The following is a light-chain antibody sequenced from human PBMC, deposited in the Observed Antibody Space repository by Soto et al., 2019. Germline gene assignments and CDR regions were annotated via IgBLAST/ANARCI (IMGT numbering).Light chain of an antibody. CDR2: SNN. CDR3: ASWDYTRSRDV. J-gene: IGLJ1*01. Sequence: QSVLTQSPSTSATPGQGVSISCTGGSSNIGTFYVSWYQHVPATTPRKLIYSNNQQPPAGPARFSGSHSRSSAPPPISGLRSEDEAYYYCASWDYTRSRDVFGTGTKVTVL. V-gene: IGLV1-47*02. CDR1: SSNIGTFY.